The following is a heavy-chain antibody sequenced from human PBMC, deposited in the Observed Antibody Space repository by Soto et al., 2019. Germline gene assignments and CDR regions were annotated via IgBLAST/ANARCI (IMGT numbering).Heavy chain of an antibody. J-gene: IGHJ4*02. V-gene: IGHV4-59*01. CDR1: GGSISSYY. CDR2: IYNSENT. D-gene: IGHD6-6*01. Sequence: SETLSLTCTVSGGSISSYYWNWIRQPPGKGLEWIGYIYNSENTNYNPSLRSRVTISVDTSKNQFSLKLTSVTAADTAVYYCAAPPRFWGQGTLVPVS. CDR3: AAPPRF.